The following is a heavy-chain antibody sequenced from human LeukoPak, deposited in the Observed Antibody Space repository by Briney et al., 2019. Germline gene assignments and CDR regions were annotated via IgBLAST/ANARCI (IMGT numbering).Heavy chain of an antibody. CDR3: ARVAEGDSYWYFGL. D-gene: IGHD2-21*02. CDR2: ITSSSSYI. J-gene: IGHJ2*01. CDR1: GITFSYYN. Sequence: GGSLRLSCAASGITFSYYNMSWVRQAPGKGLEWVSSITSSSSYIYYADSVKGRFTISRDNAKNSLYLQMNSLRAEDTAVYYCARVAEGDSYWYFGLWGRGTLVTVSS. V-gene: IGHV3-21*01.